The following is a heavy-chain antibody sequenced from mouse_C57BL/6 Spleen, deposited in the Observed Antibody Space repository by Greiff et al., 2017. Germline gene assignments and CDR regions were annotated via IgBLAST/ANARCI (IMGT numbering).Heavy chain of an antibody. CDR1: GYAFSSSW. CDR3: ARQDLYYYGSSLDY. D-gene: IGHD1-1*01. CDR2: IYPGDGDT. Sequence: VQLQQSGPELVKPGASVKISCKASGYAFSSSWMNWVKQRPGKGLEWIGRIYPGDGDTNYNGKFKGKATLTADKSSSTAYMQLSSLTAEDSAVYFCARQDLYYYGSSLDYWGQGTTLTVSS. V-gene: IGHV1-82*01. J-gene: IGHJ2*01.